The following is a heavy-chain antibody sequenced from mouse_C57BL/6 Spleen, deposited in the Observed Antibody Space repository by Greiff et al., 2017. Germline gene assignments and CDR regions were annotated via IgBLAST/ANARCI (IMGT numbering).Heavy chain of an antibody. V-gene: IGHV1-82*01. CDR2: IYPGDGDT. Sequence: VQLQQSGPELVKPGASVKISCKASGYAFSSSWMNWVKQRPGKGLEWIGRIYPGDGDTNYNGKFKGKATLTADKSSSTAYMQLSSLTSEDSAVYFCARALYYGSSYDFDYWGQGTTLTVSS. CDR3: ARALYYGSSYDFDY. CDR1: GYAFSSSW. J-gene: IGHJ2*01. D-gene: IGHD1-1*01.